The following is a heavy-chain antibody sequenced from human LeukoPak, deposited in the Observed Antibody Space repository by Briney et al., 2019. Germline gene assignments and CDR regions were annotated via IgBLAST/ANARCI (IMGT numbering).Heavy chain of an antibody. Sequence: ASVKVSCKASGYTFTSYDINWVRQATGQGLEWMGWMNPNSGNTGYAQKFQGRVTMTRNTSISTAYMELSSLRSEDTAVYYCARVSYGDYVIDYWGQGTLVTVSS. V-gene: IGHV1-8*01. J-gene: IGHJ4*02. CDR1: GYTFTSYD. CDR3: ARVSYGDYVIDY. CDR2: MNPNSGNT. D-gene: IGHD4-17*01.